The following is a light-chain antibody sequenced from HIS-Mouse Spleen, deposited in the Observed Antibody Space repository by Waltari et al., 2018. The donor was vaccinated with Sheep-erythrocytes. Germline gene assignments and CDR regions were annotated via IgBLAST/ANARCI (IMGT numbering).Light chain of an antibody. CDR3: CSYAGSYNHV. Sequence: QSALTQPRSLSGSPGQSVTISCTGTSSDVVGYNYVPWYQQHPGKAPKLMIYDVSKRPSGVPDRFSGSKSGNTASLTISGLQAEDEADYYCCSYAGSYNHVFATGTKVTVL. CDR1: SSDVVGYNY. CDR2: DVS. J-gene: IGLJ1*01. V-gene: IGLV2-11*01.